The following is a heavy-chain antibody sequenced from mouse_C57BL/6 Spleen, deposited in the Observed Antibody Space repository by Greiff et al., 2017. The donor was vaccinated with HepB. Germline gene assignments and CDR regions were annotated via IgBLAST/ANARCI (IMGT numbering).Heavy chain of an antibody. V-gene: IGHV1-15*01. Sequence: VQLQESGAELVRPGASVTLSCKASGYTFTDYEMHWVKQTPVHGLEWIGAIDPETGGTAYNQKFKGKAILTADKSSSTAYMELRSLTSEDSAVYYCTRCYRGYWGQGTTLTVSS. CDR3: TRCYRGY. CDR2: IDPETGGT. CDR1: GYTFTDYE. J-gene: IGHJ2*01.